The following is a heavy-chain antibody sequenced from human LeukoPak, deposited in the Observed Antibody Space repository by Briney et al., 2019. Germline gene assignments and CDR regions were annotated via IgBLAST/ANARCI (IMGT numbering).Heavy chain of an antibody. J-gene: IGHJ3*02. CDR3: ARGSDTGAFDI. V-gene: IGHV4-59*01. D-gene: IGHD6-25*01. CDR2: IYYSGST. CDR1: GSPISSYY. Sequence: SETLSLTCTVSGSPISSYYWSWIRQPPGKGLEWIGYIYYSGSTNYNPSLKSRVTISVDTSKNQFSLKLSSVTAADTAVYYCARGSDTGAFDIWGQGTVVTVSS.